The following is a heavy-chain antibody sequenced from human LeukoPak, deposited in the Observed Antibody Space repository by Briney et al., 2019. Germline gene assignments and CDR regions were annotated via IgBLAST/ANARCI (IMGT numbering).Heavy chain of an antibody. D-gene: IGHD6-13*01. J-gene: IGHJ6*02. CDR3: ARDRSSSWYYYYSYGMDV. Sequence: PGGSLRLSCAASGFTFSSYWMHWVRQAPGKGLVWVSRINSDGSTTTYADSVKGRFTISRDNARNSLHLQMNSLTAEDTAVYYCARDRSSSWYYYYSYGMDVWGRGTTVTVSS. CDR1: GFTFSSYW. CDR2: INSDGSTT. V-gene: IGHV3-74*01.